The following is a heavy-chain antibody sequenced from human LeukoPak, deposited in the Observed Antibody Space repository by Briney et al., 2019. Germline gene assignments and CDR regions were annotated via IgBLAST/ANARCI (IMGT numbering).Heavy chain of an antibody. CDR3: ARDLDAIRYSSSWYYFDY. CDR2: ISAYNGNT. V-gene: IGHV1-18*01. J-gene: IGHJ4*02. CDR1: GYTFTSYG. Sequence: ASVKVSCKASGYTFTSYGISWVRQAPGQGLEWMGWISAYNGNTNYAQKLQGRVTMTTDTSTSTAYMELRSLRSDDTAVYYCARDLDAIRYSSSWYYFDYWDQGTLVTVSS. D-gene: IGHD6-13*01.